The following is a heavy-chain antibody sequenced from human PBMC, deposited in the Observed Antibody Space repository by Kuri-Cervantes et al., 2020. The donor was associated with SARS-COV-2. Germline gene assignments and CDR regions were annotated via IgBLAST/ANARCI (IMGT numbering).Heavy chain of an antibody. V-gene: IGHV1-46*01. D-gene: IGHD3-3*01. CDR1: GYTITNFF. CDR3: ASGDLGVTIFGVGAFDI. J-gene: IGHJ3*02. Sequence: ASVKVSCKTSGYTITNFFMHWVRQAPGQGLEWMGLITPNGDLTLYARNLQGRFTMTRDTSTRTVFMELSSLRSEDTAVYYCASGDLGVTIFGVGAFDIWGQGTMVTVSS. CDR2: ITPNGDLT.